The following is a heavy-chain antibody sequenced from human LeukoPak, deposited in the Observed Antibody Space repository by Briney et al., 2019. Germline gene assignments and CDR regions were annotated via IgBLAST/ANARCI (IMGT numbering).Heavy chain of an antibody. CDR2: IYHSGST. D-gene: IGHD2-2*01. V-gene: IGHV4-30-2*01. CDR3: ARVDCSSTSCYLGGAFDY. J-gene: IGHJ4*02. CDR1: GGSISSGGYS. Sequence: PSETLSLTCAVSGGSISSGGYSWSWIRQPPGKGLEWIGYIYHSGSTYYNPSLKSRVTISVDRSKNQFSLKLSSVTAADTAVYHCARVDCSSTSCYLGGAFDYWGQGTLVTVSS.